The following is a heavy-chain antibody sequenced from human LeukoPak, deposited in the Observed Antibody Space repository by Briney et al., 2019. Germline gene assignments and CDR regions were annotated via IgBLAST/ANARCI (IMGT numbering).Heavy chain of an antibody. CDR2: INPSGGST. J-gene: IGHJ4*02. Sequence: ASVKVSCKASGYTFTSYYMHWVRQAPGQGLEWMGIINPSGGSTSYAQKFEGRVTMTRDTSTSTVYMELSSLRSEDTAVYYCARGRYSSSYENYYFEYWGQGTLVTVSS. D-gene: IGHD6-6*01. CDR3: ARGRYSSSYENYYFEY. V-gene: IGHV1-46*01. CDR1: GYTFTSYY.